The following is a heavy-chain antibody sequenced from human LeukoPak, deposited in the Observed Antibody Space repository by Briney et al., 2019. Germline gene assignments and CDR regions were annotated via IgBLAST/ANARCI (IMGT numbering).Heavy chain of an antibody. CDR1: GFTFSSYA. V-gene: IGHV3-23*01. CDR2: ISGSGGST. J-gene: IGHJ6*02. CDR3: AKVVAGPNYYYGLDV. D-gene: IGHD6-19*01. Sequence: GGSLRLSCAASGFTFSSYAMTWFRQAPGKGLEWVSAISGSGGSTYYAGSVRGRFTISRDNSKNTLYLQMNSLSAEDTAVYYCAKVVAGPNYYYGLDVWGQGTTVTVSS.